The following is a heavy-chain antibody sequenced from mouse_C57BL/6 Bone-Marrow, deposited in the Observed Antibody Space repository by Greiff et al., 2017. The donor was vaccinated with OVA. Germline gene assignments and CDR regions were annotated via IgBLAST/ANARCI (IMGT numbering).Heavy chain of an antibody. CDR1: GFTFKHSY. V-gene: IGHV14-3*01. D-gene: IGHD2-4*01. Sequence: VQLQQSVAELVRPGASVKLSCTASGFTFKHSYMHWVQQRPDQGLEWIGRIDPAHGNTKSAPKFQGKATITADTSSNPAYLPLSSLTSEDAAIYYCAREDYDSMADWGQGTRVTVSA. J-gene: IGHJ3*01. CDR2: IDPAHGNT. CDR3: AREDYDSMAD.